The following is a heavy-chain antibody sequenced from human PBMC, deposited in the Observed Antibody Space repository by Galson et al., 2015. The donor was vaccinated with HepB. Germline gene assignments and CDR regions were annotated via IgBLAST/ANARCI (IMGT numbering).Heavy chain of an antibody. CDR3: ARRFCSGGSCGRYFDY. J-gene: IGHJ4*02. D-gene: IGHD2-15*01. CDR1: GFTFSNYW. CDR2: IKQEGSEK. V-gene: IGHV3-7*03. Sequence: SLRLSCAASGFTFSNYWMSWVRQAPGKGLEWVANIKQEGSEKYYVDSVEGRFTISRDNAKNPLYLQMNSLRTEDTAVYYCARRFCSGGSCGRYFDYWGQGTLVTVSS.